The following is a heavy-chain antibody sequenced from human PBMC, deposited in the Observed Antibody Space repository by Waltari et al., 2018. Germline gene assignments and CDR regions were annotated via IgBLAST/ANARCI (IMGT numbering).Heavy chain of an antibody. J-gene: IGHJ4*02. CDR2: IYYSGST. Sequence: QVQLQESGPGLVKPSETLSLTCTVSGGSISSYYWSWIRQPPGKGLEWIGYIYYSGSTNHNPSRKSRVTRAVDTSKNQFSLKLSSVTAADTAVYYCARAEAKGPKGSYFDYWGQGTLVTVSS. CDR1: GGSISSYY. CDR3: ARAEAKGPKGSYFDY. V-gene: IGHV4-59*01.